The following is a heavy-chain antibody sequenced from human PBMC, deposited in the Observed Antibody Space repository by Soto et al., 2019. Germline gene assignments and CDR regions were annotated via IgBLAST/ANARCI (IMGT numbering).Heavy chain of an antibody. Sequence: QLQVVQSGSEVKKPGSSVKVSCKVSGGIFTNNAISWVRQAPGQGLEWLGGVIPLFDTAYYAQIFRGRLRISADGATTTAYMELRGLTSADTAVYFCATGGHNDGYNFYHGMDVWGQGTTVTVS. V-gene: IGHV1-69*01. J-gene: IGHJ6*02. D-gene: IGHD5-18*01. CDR3: ATGGHNDGYNFYHGMDV. CDR2: VIPLFDTA. CDR1: GGIFTNNA.